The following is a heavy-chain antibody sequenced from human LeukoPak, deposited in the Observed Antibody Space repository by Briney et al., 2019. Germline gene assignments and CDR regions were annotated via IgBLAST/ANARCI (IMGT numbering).Heavy chain of an antibody. J-gene: IGHJ4*02. CDR1: GFTFSSYW. CDR3: ATGRSCTTCYLPDY. CDR2: INQDGGEK. D-gene: IGHD2-2*01. V-gene: IGHV3-7*01. Sequence: GGSLRLSCAASGFTFSSYWMSWFRQAPGKGLEWVANINQDGGEKYYVDSVKGRFTISRDNAKNSLYLQMNSLRAEDTAVYHCATGRSCTTCYLPDYWGQGTLVTVSS.